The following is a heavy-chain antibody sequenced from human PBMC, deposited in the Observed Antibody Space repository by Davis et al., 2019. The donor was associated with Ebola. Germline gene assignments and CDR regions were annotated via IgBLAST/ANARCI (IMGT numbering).Heavy chain of an antibody. CDR2: ISISSAFI. CDR3: AKSWYSGYDSPFDS. Sequence: GESLKISCAASGFSFSTYTMTWVRQAPGKGLEWVSSISISSAFIYYADSVKGRFTISRDNSKNTLYMQMNSLRAEDTAVYYCAKSWYSGYDSPFDSWGQGTLVTVSS. D-gene: IGHD5-12*01. CDR1: GFSFSTYT. V-gene: IGHV3-21*04. J-gene: IGHJ4*02.